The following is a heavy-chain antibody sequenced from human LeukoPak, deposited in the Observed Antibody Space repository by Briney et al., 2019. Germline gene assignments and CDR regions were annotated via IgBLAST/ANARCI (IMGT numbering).Heavy chain of an antibody. CDR1: GFTFSTYA. CDR2: ISGSGGST. CDR3: AKGGGGHTFWVY. V-gene: IGHV3-23*01. D-gene: IGHD3-16*01. Sequence: GGSLRLSCAASGFTFSTYAMSWVRQAPGKGLQWVSAISGSGGSTYYADSVKGRFTISRDNSKNTLYLQMNSLRAEDTAVYYCAKGGGGHTFWVYWGQGTLVTVSS. J-gene: IGHJ4*02.